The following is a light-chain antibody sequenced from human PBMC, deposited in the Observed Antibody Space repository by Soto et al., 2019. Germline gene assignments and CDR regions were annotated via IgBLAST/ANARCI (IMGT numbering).Light chain of an antibody. CDR2: ATS. CDR3: QQYSNSPIT. V-gene: IGKV3-20*01. Sequence: DIVLTQSPGTLSLSPGDRALLSCGASESVASPYVAWYQQKPGLPPRLLVSATSSRATGIPDRFRGSESGRDFTLSISRLEPEDSALYFCQQYSNSPITFGQGTRLEIK. J-gene: IGKJ5*01. CDR1: ESVASPY.